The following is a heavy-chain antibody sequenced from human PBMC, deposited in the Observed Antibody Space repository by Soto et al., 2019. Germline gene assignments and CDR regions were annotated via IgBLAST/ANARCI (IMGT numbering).Heavy chain of an antibody. J-gene: IGHJ4*02. CDR1: GGSISSGDYY. CDR3: ARAQGSGFLVS. CDR2: IYYSGST. Sequence: QVQLQESGPGLVKPSQTLSLTCTVSGGSISSGDYYWSWIRQPPGQGLEWSGYIYYSGSTYYNPSLDGRVTISVDTCKNQFPLKLSSVTAADTAVYYCARAQGSGFLVSWGQGTLVTVSS. V-gene: IGHV4-30-4*01. D-gene: IGHD3-10*01.